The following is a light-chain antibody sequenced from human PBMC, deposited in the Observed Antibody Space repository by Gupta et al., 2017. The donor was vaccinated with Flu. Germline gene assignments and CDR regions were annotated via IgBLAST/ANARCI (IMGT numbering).Light chain of an antibody. V-gene: IGKV2-30*01. Sequence: LGQLASSERRSRQSLVYHDVNTVLDWYQQRPGQAPRLLIYRVSHRDTGVPDRFSGSGSGTEFTLTISRLQSEDFGVYFCMQDNNWPWAFGQGTKVEIK. CDR3: MQDNNWPWA. J-gene: IGKJ1*01. CDR2: RVS. CDR1: QSLVYHDVNTV.